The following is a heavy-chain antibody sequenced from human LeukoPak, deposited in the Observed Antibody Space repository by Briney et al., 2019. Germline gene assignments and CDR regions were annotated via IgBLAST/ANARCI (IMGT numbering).Heavy chain of an antibody. D-gene: IGHD5-12*01. CDR2: ISSNGGST. V-gene: IGHV3-64D*06. CDR3: VTYTTDESGYSGYYFDY. CDR1: GFTFSSYA. J-gene: IGHJ4*02. Sequence: GGSLRLSCSASGFTFSSYAMHWVRQAPGKGLEYVSAISSNGGSTYYADSVKGRFTISRDNSKNTLYLQMSSLRAEDTAVYYCVTYTTDESGYSGYYFDYWGQGTLVTVSS.